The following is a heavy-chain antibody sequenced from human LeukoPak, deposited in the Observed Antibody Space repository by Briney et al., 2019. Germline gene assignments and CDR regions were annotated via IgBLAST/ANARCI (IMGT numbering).Heavy chain of an antibody. CDR3: AKNYGVTGTGGAWLDP. D-gene: IGHD1-20*01. CDR2: IRYDESNK. Sequence: GGSLRLSCAASGFTFKSYGMHWVRQAPGKGLKWVAFIRYDESNKYYADSVKGRFTISRDNSKNTLYLQMNSLRAEDTALYYCAKNYGVTGTGGAWLDPWGQGTLVTVSS. V-gene: IGHV3-30*02. J-gene: IGHJ5*02. CDR1: GFTFKSYG.